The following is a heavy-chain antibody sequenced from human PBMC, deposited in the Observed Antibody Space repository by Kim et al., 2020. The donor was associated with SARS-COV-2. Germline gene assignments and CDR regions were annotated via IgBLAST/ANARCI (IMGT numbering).Heavy chain of an antibody. V-gene: IGHV4-31*02. CDR2: GST. D-gene: IGHD3-10*01. CDR3: WAITMVRDDL. J-gene: IGHJ2*01. Sequence: GSTYHNPSLKSRVTISVDTSKNQFSLKLSSVTAADTAVYYCWAITMVRDDLWGRGTLVTVSS.